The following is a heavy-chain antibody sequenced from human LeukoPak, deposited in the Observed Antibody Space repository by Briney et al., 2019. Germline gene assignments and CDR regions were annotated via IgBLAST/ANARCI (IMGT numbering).Heavy chain of an antibody. J-gene: IGHJ4*02. V-gene: IGHV3-23*01. CDR2: ISNDGGGT. D-gene: IGHD3-22*01. CDR3: AKGSSGYFFDL. Sequence: PTGGSLRLSCAASGFIFNNYGLVWVRQAPGKGLEWVSAISNDGGGTTYADFVKGRFSVSRDNSKNMLFLQMNSLRAEDTALYYCAKGSSGYFFDLWGQGTLVTVSS. CDR1: GFIFNNYG.